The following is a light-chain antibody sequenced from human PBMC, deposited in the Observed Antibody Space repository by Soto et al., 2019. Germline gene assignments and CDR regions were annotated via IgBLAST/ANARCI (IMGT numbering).Light chain of an antibody. CDR2: DVS. J-gene: IGLJ2*01. V-gene: IGLV2-14*01. CDR3: SSYTSSSTFHVV. Sequence: QSALPQPASGSGSPGQSITISCTGTSSDVGGYNYVSWYQQHPGNAPKLMIYDVSNRPSGVYNRFSGSKSGNTASLTISGLHAEDEADYYCSSYTSSSTFHVVFGGGTTLTVL. CDR1: SSDVGGYNY.